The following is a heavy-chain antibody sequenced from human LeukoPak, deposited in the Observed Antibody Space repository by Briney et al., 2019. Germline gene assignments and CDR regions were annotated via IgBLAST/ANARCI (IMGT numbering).Heavy chain of an antibody. CDR1: GGSISSGSYY. Sequence: PSETLSLTCTVSGGSISSGSYYWSWIRQPAGKGLEWIGYIYYSGSGNYNPSLTSRVTISIHTSKNQFSLKLSSVTAADTAVYYCARGHSSSWYYPDYWGQGTLVTVSS. CDR3: ARGHSSSWYYPDY. J-gene: IGHJ4*02. D-gene: IGHD6-13*01. CDR2: IYYSGSG. V-gene: IGHV4-61*10.